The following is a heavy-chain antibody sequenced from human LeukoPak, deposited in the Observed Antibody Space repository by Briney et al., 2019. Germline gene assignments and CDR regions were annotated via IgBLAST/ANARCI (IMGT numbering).Heavy chain of an antibody. J-gene: IGHJ3*02. V-gene: IGHV4-4*07. D-gene: IGHD3-10*01. CDR1: GGSISTYF. CDR2: IYTSETT. CDR3: ARDHRGARLAFDI. Sequence: SETLSLICTVWGGSISTYFGSWIRQPAGKGLEWIGRIYTSETTNYNPPLKSRITMSVDTSKNQFSLKLSSVTAADTAVYYCARDHRGARLAFDIWGQGTMVTVSS.